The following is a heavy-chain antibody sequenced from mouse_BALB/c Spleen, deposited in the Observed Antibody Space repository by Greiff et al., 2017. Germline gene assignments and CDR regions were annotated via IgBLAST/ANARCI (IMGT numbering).Heavy chain of an antibody. Sequence: EVKLVESGGGLVKPGGSLKLSCAASGFAFSSYDMSWVRQTPEKRLEWVAYISSGGGSTYYPDTVKGRFTISRDNAKNTLYLQMSSLKSEDTARYYCAREGFDYWGQGTTLTVSS. CDR2: ISSGGGST. J-gene: IGHJ2*01. V-gene: IGHV5-12-1*01. CDR3: AREGFDY. CDR1: GFAFSSYD.